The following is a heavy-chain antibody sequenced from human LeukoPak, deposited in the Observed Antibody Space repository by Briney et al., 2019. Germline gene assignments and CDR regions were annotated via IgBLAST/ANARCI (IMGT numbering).Heavy chain of an antibody. CDR3: ARDCRLNCARQPGFDS. CDR2: ISKDGRSK. Sequence: GGSLRLSCVVSGFTFSNYDMHWVRQAPGKGLEWVAVISKDGRSKSYVDSVRGRFTISRDNSRNTLYLQINSLRAEDTAVYYCARDCRLNCARQPGFDSWGQGTLVTVSS. V-gene: IGHV3-30*03. CDR1: GFTFSNYD. D-gene: IGHD1-1*01. J-gene: IGHJ5*01.